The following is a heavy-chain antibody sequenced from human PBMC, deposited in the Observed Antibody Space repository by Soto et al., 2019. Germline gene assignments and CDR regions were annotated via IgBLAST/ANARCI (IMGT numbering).Heavy chain of an antibody. D-gene: IGHD3-10*01. Sequence: QVQLQESGPGLVKPSQTLSLTCTVSGDPLSSGDYYWSWIRQRPGKGLEWIGYIFYTGSSYYNPPPGSRFSISVTTPKTQFSLTVDSVSAADAAVFYCARGTGPMARAVLLEWGQGPLITVSP. CDR3: ARGTGPMARAVLLE. CDR1: GDPLSSGDYY. J-gene: IGHJ4*02. CDR2: IFYTGSS. V-gene: IGHV4-30-4*01.